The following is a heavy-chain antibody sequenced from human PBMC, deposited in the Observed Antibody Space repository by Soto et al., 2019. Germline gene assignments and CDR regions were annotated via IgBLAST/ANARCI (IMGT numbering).Heavy chain of an antibody. CDR2: FDPEDGET. J-gene: IGHJ5*02. D-gene: IGHD3-10*01. Sequence: ASVKVSCKVSGYTLTELSMHWVRQAPGKGLEWMGGFDPEDGETIYAQKFQGRVTMTEDTSTDTAYMELSSLRSEDTAVYYCARGVGFETYYNHRDRFAPCGHRPLV. CDR3: ARGVGFETYYNHRDRFAP. V-gene: IGHV1-24*01. CDR1: GYTLTELS.